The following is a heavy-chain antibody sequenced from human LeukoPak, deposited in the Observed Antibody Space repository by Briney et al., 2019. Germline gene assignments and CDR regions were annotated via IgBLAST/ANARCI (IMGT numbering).Heavy chain of an antibody. CDR3: AREASVRYCSSTSCYYYYYMDV. J-gene: IGHJ6*03. CDR2: ISYDGSNK. D-gene: IGHD2-2*01. CDR1: GFTFSSYA. Sequence: PGGSLRLSCAASGFTFSSYAMHWVRQAPGKGLEWVAVISYDGSNKYYADSVKGRFTISRDNSKNTLYLQMNSLRAEDTAVYYCAREASVRYCSSTSCYYYYYMDVWGKGTTVTVSS. V-gene: IGHV3-30*01.